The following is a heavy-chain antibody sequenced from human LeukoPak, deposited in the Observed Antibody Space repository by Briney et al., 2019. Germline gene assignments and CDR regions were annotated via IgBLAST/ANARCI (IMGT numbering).Heavy chain of an antibody. Sequence: SQTLSLTCAISGDSVSSKSAAWNWIRQSPSRGLEWLGRTYYRSKWSSGYAESVKSRITINPDTSKNHLSLKLSSVTAADTAVYYCARGRVSVTGYYFAMDVWGQGTTVTVSS. CDR2: TYYRSKWSS. V-gene: IGHV6-1*01. D-gene: IGHD2-21*02. J-gene: IGHJ6*02. CDR3: ARGRVSVTGYYFAMDV. CDR1: GDSVSSKSAA.